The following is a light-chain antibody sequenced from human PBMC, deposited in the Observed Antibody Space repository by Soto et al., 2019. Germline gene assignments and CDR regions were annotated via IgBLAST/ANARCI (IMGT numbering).Light chain of an antibody. CDR3: QQYDTLPIT. Sequence: DIVLTQSPDSLAVSLGGRATIKCKSSQSVLYSSNGKNYLAWYQQKPGQPPNLLIYWASTRKSGVPDRFSGSGSGTDFTLTISSLQAEDVAVYYCQQYDTLPITFGQGTRLENK. V-gene: IGKV4-1*01. CDR2: WAS. CDR1: QSVLYSSNGKNY. J-gene: IGKJ5*01.